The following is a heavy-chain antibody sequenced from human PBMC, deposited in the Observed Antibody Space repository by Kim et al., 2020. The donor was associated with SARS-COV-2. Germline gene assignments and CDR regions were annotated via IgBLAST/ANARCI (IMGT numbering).Heavy chain of an antibody. CDR2: IYPGDSDT. V-gene: IGHV5-51*01. D-gene: IGHD1-26*01. J-gene: IGHJ3*02. CDR3: ARPQWELPGFGAFDI. Sequence: GESLKISCKGSGYSFTSYWIGWVRQMPGKGLEWMGIIYPGDSDTRYSPSFQGQVTISADKSISTAYLQWSSLKASDTAMYYCARPQWELPGFGAFDIWGQGTMVTVSS. CDR1: GYSFTSYW.